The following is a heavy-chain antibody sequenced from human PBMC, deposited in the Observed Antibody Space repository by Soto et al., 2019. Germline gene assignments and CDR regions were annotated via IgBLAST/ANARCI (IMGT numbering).Heavy chain of an antibody. J-gene: IGHJ2*01. Sequence: QVQLQQSGPGLVKPSETLSLTCSVSNDSISSDNWWGWVRQSPAKGLEWIGEIYQSGGINITPSLMSRVTISIDKSKNEFSLQLTSVTSADTAIYYCARDYDVNTAVDYWYFDLWGRGTLVTVSS. V-gene: IGHV4-4*02. CDR1: NDSISSDNW. D-gene: IGHD5-18*01. CDR3: ARDYDVNTAVDYWYFDL. CDR2: IYQSGGI.